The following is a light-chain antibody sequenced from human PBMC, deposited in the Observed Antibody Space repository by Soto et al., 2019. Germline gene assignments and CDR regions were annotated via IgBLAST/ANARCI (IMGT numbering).Light chain of an antibody. V-gene: IGKV3-20*01. CDR1: QSVSNAY. J-gene: IGKJ1*01. CDR3: QQYAASPRK. Sequence: EIVLTQSPGTLSLSPRERATLSCRASQSVSNAYLAWYQHKVGQSPRLLIYGASNRAPGIPDRFSGSGSGTDFTLTISRLEPEDFAVYYCQQYAASPRKFGQGTQVEVK. CDR2: GAS.